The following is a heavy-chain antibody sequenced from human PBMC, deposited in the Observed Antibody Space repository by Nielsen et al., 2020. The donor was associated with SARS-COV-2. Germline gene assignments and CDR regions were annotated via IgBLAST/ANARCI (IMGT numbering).Heavy chain of an antibody. CDR1: GFTFSDYY. D-gene: IGHD6-6*01. V-gene: IGHV3-11*06. Sequence: GESLKISCAASGFTFSDYYMSWIRQAPGKGLEWVSYISSSSSYTNYADSVKGRFTIARDNSKNTLYLQMNSLRAEDTAVYYCARECPDSSSSYFDYWGQGTLVTVSS. CDR2: ISSSSSYT. CDR3: ARECPDSSSSYFDY. J-gene: IGHJ4*02.